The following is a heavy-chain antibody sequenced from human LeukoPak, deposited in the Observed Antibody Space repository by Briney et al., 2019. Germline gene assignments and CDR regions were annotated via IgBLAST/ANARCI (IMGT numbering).Heavy chain of an antibody. D-gene: IGHD5-24*01. V-gene: IGHV3-30*02. CDR1: GFTFSSYG. CDR2: IRYDGSNK. CDR3: AKGSGDGYNSGVY. Sequence: GGSLRLSCAASGFTFSSYGMHWVRQAPGKGLEWVAFIRYDGSNKYYADSVKGRFTISRDNSKNTLYLQMNSLRAEDTAVYFCAKGSGDGYNSGVYWGQGTLVTVSS. J-gene: IGHJ4*02.